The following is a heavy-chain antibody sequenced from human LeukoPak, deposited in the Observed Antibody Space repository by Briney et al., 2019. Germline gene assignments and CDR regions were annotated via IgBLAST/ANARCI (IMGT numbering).Heavy chain of an antibody. J-gene: IGHJ4*02. D-gene: IGHD3-10*01. CDR3: ARELSAPDDY. Sequence: GESLKISCKASGYSFANYWIGWVRQMLGKGLEWMGIIYPGDSETRYSPSVEGQVTISVDKSITTAYLQWSSLKASDTAMYYCARELSAPDDYWGQGTLVTVSS. CDR1: GYSFANYW. CDR2: IYPGDSET. V-gene: IGHV5-51*01.